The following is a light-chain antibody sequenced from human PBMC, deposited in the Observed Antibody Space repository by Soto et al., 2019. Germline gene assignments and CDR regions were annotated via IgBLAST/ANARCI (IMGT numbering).Light chain of an antibody. CDR2: YAS. CDR1: QSINRW. V-gene: IGKV1-5*01. CDR3: QQYGISPTT. J-gene: IGKJ1*01. Sequence: IQMTQSASTLSASVGDRVTITCRASQSINRWLAWYQQRPGKAPRLLIYYASTLESGVPSRFSGSESGTEFTLTISRLEPEDFAVYYCQQYGISPTTFGQGTKVDI.